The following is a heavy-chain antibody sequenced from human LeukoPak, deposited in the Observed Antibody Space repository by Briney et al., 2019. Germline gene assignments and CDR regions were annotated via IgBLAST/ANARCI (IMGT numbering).Heavy chain of an antibody. CDR1: SGSINSYY. Sequence: PSETLSLTCTVSSGSINSYYWGWVRQPAGRGLEWIGRIYTTGNTNYNPSLKSRLTMSVDTSKRQFSLNLRSVTAADTAIYYCARHGYTASHYFLDYWSQGIRVTVSS. CDR3: ARHGYTASHYFLDY. CDR2: IYTTGNT. V-gene: IGHV4-4*07. D-gene: IGHD3-16*01. J-gene: IGHJ4*02.